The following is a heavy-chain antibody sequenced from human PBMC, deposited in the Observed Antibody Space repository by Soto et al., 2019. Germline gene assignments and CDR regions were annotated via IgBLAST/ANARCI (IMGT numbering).Heavy chain of an antibody. Sequence: PSETLSLTCTVSGGSISSYYWSWIRQPPGKGLDWIGYIYYSGSTNYNPSLKSRVTISVDTSKNQFSLKLSSVTAADTAVYYCARGPTYYDFSSGSRPYYFDYWGQGTLVTVSS. CDR1: GGSISSYY. D-gene: IGHD3-3*01. J-gene: IGHJ4*02. CDR2: IYYSGST. V-gene: IGHV4-59*01. CDR3: ARGPTYYDFSSGSRPYYFDY.